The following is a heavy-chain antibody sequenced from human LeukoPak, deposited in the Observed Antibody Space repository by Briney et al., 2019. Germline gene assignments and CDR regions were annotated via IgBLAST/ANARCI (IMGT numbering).Heavy chain of an antibody. D-gene: IGHD3-22*01. Sequence: GGSLRLSCAASGFTFSSYTMNWVRQAPGKGLEWVSSISSGSSYIYYADSVKGRFTISRDNAKNSLYLQTNSLRAEDTAVYYCARVGRYYYDSSGTNWFDPWGQGTLVTVSS. CDR3: ARVGRYYYDSSGTNWFDP. CDR1: GFTFSSYT. CDR2: ISSGSSYI. V-gene: IGHV3-21*01. J-gene: IGHJ5*02.